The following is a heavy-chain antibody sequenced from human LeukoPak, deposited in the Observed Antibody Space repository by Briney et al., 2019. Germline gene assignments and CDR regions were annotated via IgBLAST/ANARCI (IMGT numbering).Heavy chain of an antibody. V-gene: IGHV3-7*01. CDR1: GFTFSSYW. CDR2: IKQDGSEK. Sequence: GGSLRLSCAASGFTFSSYWMSWVRQAPGKGLEWVANIKQDGSEKYYVDSVKGRFTISRDNAKNSLYLQMNSLRAEDTAVYYCARDQGDFCSGYGRDYWGQGTLVTVSS. J-gene: IGHJ4*02. D-gene: IGHD3-3*01. CDR3: ARDQGDFCSGYGRDY.